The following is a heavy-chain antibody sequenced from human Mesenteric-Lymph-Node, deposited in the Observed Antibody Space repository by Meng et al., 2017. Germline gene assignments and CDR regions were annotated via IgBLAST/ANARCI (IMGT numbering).Heavy chain of an antibody. D-gene: IGHD3-10*01. Sequence: LSLTCAASGFTFTDYGMSWIRQAPGKGLEWVSTISVSGGSTNYADSVKGRFTISRDNSKNMLYLQMNSLRAEDTAVYFCAKPYGSGDFDYWGQGTLVTVSS. CDR1: GFTFTDYG. CDR3: AKPYGSGDFDY. V-gene: IGHV3-23*01. J-gene: IGHJ4*02. CDR2: ISVSGGST.